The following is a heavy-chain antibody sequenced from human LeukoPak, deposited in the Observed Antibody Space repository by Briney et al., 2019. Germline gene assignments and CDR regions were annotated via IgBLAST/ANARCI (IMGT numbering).Heavy chain of an antibody. J-gene: IGHJ3*01. D-gene: IGHD6-25*01. CDR3: ARAAAGGDDPFDV. CDR1: GYTFKNYD. V-gene: IGHV1-8*01. Sequence: ASVKVSCKASGYTFKNYDINWVRQAPGQGLEWMAWMNPNNDNAGSAQKFQGRVTMTRGTSINTAYMELSSLRSDDTGVYYCARAAAGGDDPFDVWGQGSLIIVSS. CDR2: MNPNNDNA.